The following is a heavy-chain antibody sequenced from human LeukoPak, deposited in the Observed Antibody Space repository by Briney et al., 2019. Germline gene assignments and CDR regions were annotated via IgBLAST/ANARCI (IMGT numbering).Heavy chain of an antibody. V-gene: IGHV3-21*01. Sequence: GGSLRLSCTVSGFTFSSYSLNWVRQAPGKGLEWVSSISSSSSFTYYADSVKGRFTISRDNAKNALYLQMNSLRAEDTAVYYCVRVDHSLGKTYFDYWGQGTLVIVSS. CDR3: VRVDHSLGKTYFDY. CDR2: ISSSSSFT. CDR1: GFTFSSYS. D-gene: IGHD2-21*01. J-gene: IGHJ4*02.